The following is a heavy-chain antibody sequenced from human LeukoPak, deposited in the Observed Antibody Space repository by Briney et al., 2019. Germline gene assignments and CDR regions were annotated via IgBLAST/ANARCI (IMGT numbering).Heavy chain of an antibody. V-gene: IGHV3-23*01. CDR1: GFTFSSYA. J-gene: IGHJ4*02. Sequence: GGSLRLSCAASGFTFSSYAMSWVRQAPGKGLEWVSAISGSGGSTHYADSVKGRFTISRDNSKNTLYLQMNNLRAEDTAVYYCARSYGHSIDYWGQGTLVTVSS. D-gene: IGHD3-10*01. CDR3: ARSYGHSIDY. CDR2: ISGSGGST.